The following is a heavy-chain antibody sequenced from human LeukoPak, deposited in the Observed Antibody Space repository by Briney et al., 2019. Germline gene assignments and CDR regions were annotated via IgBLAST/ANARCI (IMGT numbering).Heavy chain of an antibody. Sequence: GGSLRLSCAASGFSFNNYAMNWVRQAPGKGLEWVSAISGSGGSTYYADSVKGRFTISRDNSKNTLYLQMNSLRAEDTAVFYCAKDRSYYYDSSGYGGAPDYWGQGTLVTVSS. CDR3: AKDRSYYYDSSGYGGAPDY. D-gene: IGHD3-22*01. V-gene: IGHV3-23*01. J-gene: IGHJ4*02. CDR2: ISGSGGST. CDR1: GFSFNNYA.